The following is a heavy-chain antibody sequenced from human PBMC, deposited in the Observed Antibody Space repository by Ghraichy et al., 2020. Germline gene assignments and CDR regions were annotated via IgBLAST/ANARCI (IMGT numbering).Heavy chain of an antibody. Sequence: GGSLRLSCAASGFIFSNYWMAWVRQAPGKGLEWVANINQDGGAKFYVDSVKGRFTISRDNARNSLYLQMNSLRAEDTAIYYCANKGGPAVQNNYWGQGVLVTVSS. D-gene: IGHD2/OR15-2a*01. CDR1: GFIFSNYW. CDR2: INQDGGAK. J-gene: IGHJ4*02. V-gene: IGHV3-7*01. CDR3: ANKGGPAVQNNY.